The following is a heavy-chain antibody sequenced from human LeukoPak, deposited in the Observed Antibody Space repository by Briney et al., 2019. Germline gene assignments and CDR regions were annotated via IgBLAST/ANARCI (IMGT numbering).Heavy chain of an antibody. D-gene: IGHD2-21*02. J-gene: IGHJ4*02. CDR2: ISSSGSTI. CDR1: GFIFSDYY. V-gene: IGHV3-11*01. Sequence: GGSLRLSCAASGFIFSDYYMSWIRDTPGKGLEWISYISSSGSTIHYADSVQGRFTISRDNAKNSLYLEMSSLRAEDTAVYYCARDHLAYCGGDCYWDYWGQGTLVTVSS. CDR3: ARDHLAYCGGDCYWDY.